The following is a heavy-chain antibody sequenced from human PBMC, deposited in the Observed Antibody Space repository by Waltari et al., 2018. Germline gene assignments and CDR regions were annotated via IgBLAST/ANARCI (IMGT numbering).Heavy chain of an antibody. V-gene: IGHV3-64*01. D-gene: IGHD1-26*01. Sequence: EVQLVESGGGLVPPGGSLRLSWAASGFTFSDDSMHWVRRAPGKGLELFSRICCNGATHYLAKVCKGRFSLSRENFKNPFYLPMGRLRPEDMAVFFCSGLLGETPGWFRSWGQGALVTVSS. CDR1: GFTFSDDS. J-gene: IGHJ5*01. CDR2: ICCNGATH. CDR3: SGLLGETPGWFRS.